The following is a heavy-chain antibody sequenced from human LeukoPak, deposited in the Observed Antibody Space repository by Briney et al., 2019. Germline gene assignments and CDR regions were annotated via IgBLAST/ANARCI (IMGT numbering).Heavy chain of an antibody. CDR3: AKVGDYYDGSGYFDH. V-gene: IGHV3-30*18. Sequence: PGGSLRLSCAASGFSFSSYGMHWVRHAPGKGLAWVAVISYDGSKKDYGDSVKGRFTISRDNSKNTLYLQMNSLRVEDTAVYYCAKVGDYYDGSGYFDHWGQGTLVTFSS. D-gene: IGHD3-22*01. J-gene: IGHJ4*02. CDR1: GFSFSSYG. CDR2: ISYDGSKK.